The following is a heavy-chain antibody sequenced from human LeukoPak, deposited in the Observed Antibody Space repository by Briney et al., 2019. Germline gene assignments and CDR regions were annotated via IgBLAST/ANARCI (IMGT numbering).Heavy chain of an antibody. CDR1: GYTFTSYY. J-gene: IGHJ4*02. Sequence: ASVKVSCKASGYTFTSYYMHWVRQAPGQGLEWMGIINPSGGSTSYAQKFQGRVTITADKSTSTAYMELSSLRSEDTAVYYCARDRSDYYDSSGYLDWGQGTLVTVSS. CDR3: ARDRSDYYDSSGYLD. D-gene: IGHD3-22*01. V-gene: IGHV1-46*01. CDR2: INPSGGST.